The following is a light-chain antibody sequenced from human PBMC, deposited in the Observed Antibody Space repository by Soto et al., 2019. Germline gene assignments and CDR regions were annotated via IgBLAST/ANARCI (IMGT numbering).Light chain of an antibody. CDR1: QSVSSY. CDR3: QKYGSSPIT. CDR2: GES. J-gene: IGKJ5*01. Sequence: EIVLTQSPATLSLSPWERATLPCRASQSVSSYLAWYQQKPGQAPRILVYGESSRATGIPDRFSGFGSGTDLTLTISSLEPEDFAVYFCQKYGSSPITFGQGTRREIK. V-gene: IGKV3-20*01.